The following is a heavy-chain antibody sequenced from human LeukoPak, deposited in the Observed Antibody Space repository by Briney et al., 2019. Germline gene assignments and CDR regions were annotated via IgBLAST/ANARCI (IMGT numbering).Heavy chain of an antibody. CDR1: GGSISSYY. J-gene: IGHJ3*02. CDR2: IYYSGST. D-gene: IGHD6-19*01. Sequence: SETLSLTCTVSGGSISSYYWSWIRQPPGKGLEWIGHIYYSGSTNYNPSLKSRVTISVDTSKNQFSLKLSSVTAADTAVYYCARAPGYSSGWYLVAAFDIWGQGTMVTVSS. V-gene: IGHV4-59*01. CDR3: ARAPGYSSGWYLVAAFDI.